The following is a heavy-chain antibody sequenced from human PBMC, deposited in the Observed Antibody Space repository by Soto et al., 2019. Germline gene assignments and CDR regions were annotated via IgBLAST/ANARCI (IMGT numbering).Heavy chain of an antibody. D-gene: IGHD1-7*01. CDR1: GFTFSTYA. J-gene: IGHJ3*01. Sequence: GGSLRLSCAASGFTFSTYAMSWVRQAPGKGLEWVSSISGRGGDTYSADSVKGRFTTARDNSKNTLYLQMNSLRVEDTAVYYCAHDGTYEDAFDVWGQGTMVTVSS. V-gene: IGHV3-23*01. CDR3: AHDGTYEDAFDV. CDR2: ISGRGGDT.